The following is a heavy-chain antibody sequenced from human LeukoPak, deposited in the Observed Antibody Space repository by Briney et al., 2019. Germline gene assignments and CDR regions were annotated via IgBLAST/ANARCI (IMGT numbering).Heavy chain of an antibody. CDR3: ARHLDTSSWTYYYYYMDV. D-gene: IGHD6-13*01. V-gene: IGHV4-39*01. Sequence: SETLSLTCTVSGGSIISSSSYWGWIRQPPGKGLEWIGSIYYSGSTYYNPSLKSRVTISVDTSKNQFSLKLSSVTAADTAVYYCARHLDTSSWTYYYYYMDVWGKGTTVTVSS. CDR1: GGSIISSSSY. J-gene: IGHJ6*03. CDR2: IYYSGST.